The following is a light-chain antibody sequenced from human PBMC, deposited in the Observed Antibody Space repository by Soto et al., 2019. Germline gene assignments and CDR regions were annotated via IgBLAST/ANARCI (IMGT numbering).Light chain of an antibody. Sequence: QSVLTQPASVSGSAGQSIAISCTSTSSDVGGYDYVSWYQQQPDKAPKLMIYEVTKRPSGVSNRFSGSKSGNTASLTISGLQAEDEADYYCSSHTSGSTRVFGTGTKLTVL. CDR2: EVT. J-gene: IGLJ1*01. CDR3: SSHTSGSTRV. V-gene: IGLV2-14*01. CDR1: SSDVGGYDY.